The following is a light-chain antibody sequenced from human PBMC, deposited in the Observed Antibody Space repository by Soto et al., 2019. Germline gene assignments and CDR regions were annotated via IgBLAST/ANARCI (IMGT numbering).Light chain of an antibody. CDR3: QSFDSSLSVV. V-gene: IGLV1-40*01. CDR2: DNT. CDR1: SSNIGAGYD. Sequence: QLVLTQPPSVSGAPGQRVIISCTGSSSNIGAGYDVHWYQQLPETAPKLLIYDNTNRPSGVPDRFSGSKSGTSASLAITGLQAEDGADYYCQSFDSSLSVVFGGGTKLTVL. J-gene: IGLJ2*01.